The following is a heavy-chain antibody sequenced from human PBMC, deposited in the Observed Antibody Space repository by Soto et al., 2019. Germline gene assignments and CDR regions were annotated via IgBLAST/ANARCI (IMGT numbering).Heavy chain of an antibody. Sequence: GGSLRLSCAVXGFTFGTYAMHWVRQAPGKGLEWVAVIYYDGSNRYYGDAVKGRFTISRDNSKSTLYLQMSSLIAEDTAVYYCARAFCTNGVCYYFYDYWGHGTLVTVSS. CDR2: IYYDGSNR. D-gene: IGHD2-8*01. CDR3: ARAFCTNGVCYYFYDY. V-gene: IGHV3-33*01. J-gene: IGHJ4*01. CDR1: GFTFGTYA.